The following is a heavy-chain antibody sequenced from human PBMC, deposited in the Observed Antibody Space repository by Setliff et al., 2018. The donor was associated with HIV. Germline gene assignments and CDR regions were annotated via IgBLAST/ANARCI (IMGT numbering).Heavy chain of an antibody. Sequence: SETLSLTCTVSGGSISSGNYYWSWIRQPAGKGLEWIGRIYTSGSTNYNPSLKSRVTISVDTSKNQFSLNLSSVTAADTAVYYCARGNYDILTGRAIYYYYYMDVWGKGTTVTVSS. CDR1: GGSISSGNYY. V-gene: IGHV4-61*02. J-gene: IGHJ6*03. CDR2: IYTSGST. D-gene: IGHD3-9*01. CDR3: ARGNYDILTGRAIYYYYYMDV.